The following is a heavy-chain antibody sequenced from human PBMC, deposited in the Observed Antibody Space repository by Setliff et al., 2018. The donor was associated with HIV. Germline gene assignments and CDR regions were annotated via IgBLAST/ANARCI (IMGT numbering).Heavy chain of an antibody. CDR2: IFYTGST. J-gene: IGHJ4*01. CDR3: APGEGVASTYYHD. CDR1: GGSISGYY. V-gene: IGHV4-59*03. Sequence: SETLSLTCTVSGGSISGYYWSWIRQPPGKGLEWIGTIFYTGSTVSNPSLKSRVTILMDLSRNQLSLHLASVTTADTAVYFCAPGEGVASTYYHDWGQGTQVTVSS. D-gene: IGHD3-3*01.